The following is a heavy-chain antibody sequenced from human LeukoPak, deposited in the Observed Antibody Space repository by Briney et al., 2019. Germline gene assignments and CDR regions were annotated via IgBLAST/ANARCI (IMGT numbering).Heavy chain of an antibody. CDR3: AREYYYGSGSRVDDP. Sequence: ASVKVSCKASGYTFTSYYMHWVRQAPGQGLEWMGIINPNGGSTSYAQKFQGRVTMTRDTSTSTVYMELSSLRSEDTAVYYCAREYYYGSGSRVDDPWGQGTLVTVSS. CDR1: GYTFTSYY. D-gene: IGHD3-10*01. J-gene: IGHJ5*02. CDR2: INPNGGST. V-gene: IGHV1-46*01.